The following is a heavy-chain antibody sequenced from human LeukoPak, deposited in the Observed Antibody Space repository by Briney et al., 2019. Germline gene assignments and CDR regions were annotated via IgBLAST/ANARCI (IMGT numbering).Heavy chain of an antibody. V-gene: IGHV1-69*06. J-gene: IGHJ4*02. Sequence: GASVKVSCKASGGTFSSYAISWVRQAPGQGLEWMGGIIPIFGTANYAQKFQGRVTITADKSTSTAYMELSSLRSEDTAVHYCASSTIFGVVIIHFDYWGQGTLVTVSS. CDR1: GGTFSSYA. CDR3: ASSTIFGVVIIHFDY. D-gene: IGHD3-3*01. CDR2: IIPIFGTA.